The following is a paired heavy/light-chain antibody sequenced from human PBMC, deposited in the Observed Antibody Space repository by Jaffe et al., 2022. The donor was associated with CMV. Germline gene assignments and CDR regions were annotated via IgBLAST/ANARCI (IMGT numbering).Heavy chain of an antibody. Sequence: QVQLVQSGAEVKKPGASVKVSCKASGYTFTSYAMHWVRQAPGQRLEWMGWINAGNGNTKYSQKFQGRVTITRDTSASTAYMELSSLRSEDTAVYYCARTYSGYDSDYRSADYYYYMDVWGKGTTVTVSS. CDR3: ARTYSGYDSDYRSADYYYYMDV. CDR2: INAGNGNT. V-gene: IGHV1-3*01. D-gene: IGHD5-12*01. J-gene: IGHJ6*03. CDR1: GYTFTSYA.
Light chain of an antibody. Sequence: EIVLTQSPGTLSLSPGERATLSCRASQSVSSSYLAWYQQKPGQAPRLLIYGASSRATGIPDRFSGSGSGTDFTLTISRLEPEDFAVYYCQQYGSSRYTFGQGTKLEIK. CDR3: QQYGSSRYT. CDR1: QSVSSSY. CDR2: GAS. J-gene: IGKJ2*01. V-gene: IGKV3-20*01.